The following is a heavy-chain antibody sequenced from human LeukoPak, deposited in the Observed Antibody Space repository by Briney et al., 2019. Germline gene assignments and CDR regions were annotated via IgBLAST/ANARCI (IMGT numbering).Heavy chain of an antibody. J-gene: IGHJ4*02. CDR3: ARGVGCDY. CDR1: GFTFSSYS. V-gene: IGHV3-21*01. Sequence: GGSLRLSCAASGFTFSSYSMNWVRQAPGKGLEWVSSISSSSSYIYYVDSVKGRFTISRDNAKNSLYLQMNSLRAEDTAVYNCARGVGCDYWGQGTLVTVSS. D-gene: IGHD5-24*01. CDR2: ISSSSSYI.